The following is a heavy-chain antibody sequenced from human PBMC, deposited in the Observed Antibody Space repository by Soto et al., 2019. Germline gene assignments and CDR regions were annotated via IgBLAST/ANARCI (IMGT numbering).Heavy chain of an antibody. CDR1: GGSFSGYY. D-gene: IGHD3-10*01. J-gene: IGHJ4*02. Sequence: QVQLQQWGAGLLKPSETLSLTCAVYGGSFSGYYWSWIRQPPGKGLEWIGEINHSGSTNYNPSLKSRVTISVDTSKNQFSLKLSSVTAADTAVYYCAIRGYGSGSYRYWGQGTLVTVSS. V-gene: IGHV4-34*01. CDR3: AIRGYGSGSYRY. CDR2: INHSGST.